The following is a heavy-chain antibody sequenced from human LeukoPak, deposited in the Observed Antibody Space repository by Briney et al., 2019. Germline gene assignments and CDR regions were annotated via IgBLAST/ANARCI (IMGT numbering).Heavy chain of an antibody. CDR2: ISYDGSNK. D-gene: IGHD4-17*01. CDR1: GFTFSSYA. Sequence: GGSLRLSCAASGFTFSSYAMHWVRQAPGKGLEWVAVISYDGSNKYYADSVKGRFTISRDNSKNTLYLQMNSLRAEDTAVYYCARESQSYGDYSAPGYWGQGTLVTVSS. J-gene: IGHJ4*02. V-gene: IGHV3-30-3*01. CDR3: ARESQSYGDYSAPGY.